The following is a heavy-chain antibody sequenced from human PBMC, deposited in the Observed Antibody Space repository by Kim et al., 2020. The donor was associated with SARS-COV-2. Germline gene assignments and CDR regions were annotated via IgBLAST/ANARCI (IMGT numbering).Heavy chain of an antibody. CDR2: IYLGDSDI. D-gene: IGHD3-10*01. CDR1: GYSFPSYW. Sequence: GESLKISCKDSGYSFPSYWIAWVRQMPGKGLEWMASIYLGDSDIRYSPSFQGQVTISADKSISTAYLQWSSLKASDTAVYYCAKSLQYGSGGYFDYWGQG. J-gene: IGHJ4*02. CDR3: AKSLQYGSGGYFDY. V-gene: IGHV5-51*01.